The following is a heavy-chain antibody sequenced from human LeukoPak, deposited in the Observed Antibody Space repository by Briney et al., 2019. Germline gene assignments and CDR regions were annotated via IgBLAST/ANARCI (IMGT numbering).Heavy chain of an antibody. D-gene: IGHD3-3*02. V-gene: IGHV3-23*01. J-gene: IGHJ4*02. CDR1: GFTFTSFA. CDR2: ISGSGGDT. Sequence: GGSLRLSCAASGFTFTSFAMSWVRQAPGTGLEWVSGISGSGGDTYYADSVKGRFTISRDNSKNTLSLQMNSLRAEDTAVYYCARGAFVGSPFDSWGQGTLVTVSS. CDR3: ARGAFVGSPFDS.